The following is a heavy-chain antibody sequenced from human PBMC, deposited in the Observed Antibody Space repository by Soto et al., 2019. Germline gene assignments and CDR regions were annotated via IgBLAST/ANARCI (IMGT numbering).Heavy chain of an antibody. CDR2: MYLGDSET. Sequence: PGESLKISCKGSGYSFTSYWIGWVRQMPGKGLEWMGIMYLGDSETRYSPSFQGQVTISADKSISTAYLQWSSLKASDSAIYYCAIRYYDRSGYPLGAFDLWGRGTMVTVSS. J-gene: IGHJ3*01. CDR1: GYSFTSYW. V-gene: IGHV5-51*01. CDR3: AIRYYDRSGYPLGAFDL. D-gene: IGHD3-22*01.